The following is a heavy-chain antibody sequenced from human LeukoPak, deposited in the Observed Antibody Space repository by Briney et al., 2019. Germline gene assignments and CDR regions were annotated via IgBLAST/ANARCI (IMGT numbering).Heavy chain of an antibody. CDR1: GFTFRSFG. CDR3: AKDWGRGFSYGLQY. D-gene: IGHD5-18*01. J-gene: IGHJ4*02. CDR2: VRVYGSNK. Sequence: GSLRLPCPASGFTFRSFGMHWTRQAPGKGLGWVAFVRVYGSNKYYADSVKGRFTSSRDNSKNTLYLQMNSLGAEDTAVYYCAKDWGRGFSYGLQYWGQGTLVTVSS. V-gene: IGHV3-30*02.